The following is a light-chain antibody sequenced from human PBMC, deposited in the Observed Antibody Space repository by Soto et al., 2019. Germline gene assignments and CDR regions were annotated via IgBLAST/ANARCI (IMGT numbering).Light chain of an antibody. CDR1: SSDVGGYNY. V-gene: IGLV2-14*01. Sequence: QSVLTQPASVSGSTGQSITISCTGPSSDVGGYNYVSWYQQHPGKAPKLMIYDVSNRPSGVSNRFSGSKSGNTASLTISGLQAEDEADNYCSSYTSSSTLLYVFGTGTKVTVL. CDR3: SSYTSSSTLLYV. J-gene: IGLJ1*01. CDR2: DVS.